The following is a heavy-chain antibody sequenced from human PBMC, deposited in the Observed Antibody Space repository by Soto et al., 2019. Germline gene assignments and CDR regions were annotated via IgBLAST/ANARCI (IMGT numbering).Heavy chain of an antibody. J-gene: IGHJ6*03. D-gene: IGHD3-10*01. CDR1: GGSFSGYQ. CDR3: ARGLVLWFGELSRRGGYYYYMDV. Sequence: QVKLQQWGAGLLKPSETLSLTCAVYGGSFSGYQWTWIRQTPGKGLEWIGEINDSGNINYNPSLKSRVTILLDTPKKQTSVRLSAVTAADSAVYYCARGLVLWFGELSRRGGYYYYMDVWGKGTTVTVSS. V-gene: IGHV4-34*01. CDR2: INDSGNI.